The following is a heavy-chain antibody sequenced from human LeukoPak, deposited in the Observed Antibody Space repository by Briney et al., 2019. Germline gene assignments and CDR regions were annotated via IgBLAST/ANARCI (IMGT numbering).Heavy chain of an antibody. Sequence: PGGSLRLSCAASGFTFSSYDMHWVRQATGKGLEWVSAIGTAGDTYYPGSVKGRFTISRENAKNSLYLQMNSLRAGDTAVYYCAKDRGYHYDSSGYYRMDAFDIWGQGTMVTVSS. CDR3: AKDRGYHYDSSGYYRMDAFDI. CDR1: GFTFSSYD. D-gene: IGHD3-22*01. CDR2: IGTAGDT. V-gene: IGHV3-13*01. J-gene: IGHJ3*02.